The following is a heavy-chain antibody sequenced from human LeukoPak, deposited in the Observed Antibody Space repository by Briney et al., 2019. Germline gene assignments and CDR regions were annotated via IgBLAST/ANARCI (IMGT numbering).Heavy chain of an antibody. CDR2: INPNSGGT. Sequence: ASVKVSCKASGYTFTSYGISWVRQAPGQGLEWMGWINPNSGGTNYAQKFQGRVTMTRDTSISTAYMELSRLRSNDTAVYYCAVLYYDSSGYPYWGQGTLVTVSS. D-gene: IGHD3-22*01. CDR1: GYTFTSYG. J-gene: IGHJ4*02. V-gene: IGHV1-2*02. CDR3: AVLYYDSSGYPY.